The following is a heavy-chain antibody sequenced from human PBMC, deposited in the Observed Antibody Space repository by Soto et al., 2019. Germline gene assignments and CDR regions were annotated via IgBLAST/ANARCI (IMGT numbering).Heavy chain of an antibody. CDR3: ARPRGLTGVLDY. CDR1: GFTVSSNY. J-gene: IGHJ4*02. D-gene: IGHD7-27*01. Sequence: GGSLRLSCAASGFTVSSNYMSWVRQAPWKGLEWVSVIYSGGSTYYADSVKGRFTISRDNSKNTLYLQMNSLRAEDTAVYYCARPRGLTGVLDYWGQGTLVTVSS. V-gene: IGHV3-53*01. CDR2: IYSGGST.